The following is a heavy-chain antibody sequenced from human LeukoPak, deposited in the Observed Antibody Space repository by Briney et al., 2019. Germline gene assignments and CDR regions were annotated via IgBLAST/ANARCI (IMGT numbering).Heavy chain of an antibody. CDR1: GFTFSSYG. CDR3: AREMGLNIVATFGY. D-gene: IGHD5-12*01. CDR2: ISYDGSNK. V-gene: IGHV3-30*03. Sequence: PGGSLRLSCAASGFTFSSYGMHWVRQAPGKGLEWVAVISYDGSNKYYADSVQGRFIISRDNSKNTLYLQMNSLRAEDTAVYYCAREMGLNIVATFGYWGQGTLVTVVS. J-gene: IGHJ4*02.